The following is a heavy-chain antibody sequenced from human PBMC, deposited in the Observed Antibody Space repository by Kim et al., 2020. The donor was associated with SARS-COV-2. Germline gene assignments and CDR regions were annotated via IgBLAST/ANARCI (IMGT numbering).Heavy chain of an antibody. Sequence: GGSLRLSCTASGFTFGDYAMSWFRQAPGKGLEWVGFIRSKAYGGTTEYAASVKGRFTISRDDSKSIAYLQMNSLKTEDTAVYYCTREVSLPPNPWGVDAFDIWGQGTMVTVSS. CDR3: TREVSLPPNPWGVDAFDI. D-gene: IGHD3-10*01. J-gene: IGHJ3*02. CDR2: IRSKAYGGTT. CDR1: GFTFGDYA. V-gene: IGHV3-49*03.